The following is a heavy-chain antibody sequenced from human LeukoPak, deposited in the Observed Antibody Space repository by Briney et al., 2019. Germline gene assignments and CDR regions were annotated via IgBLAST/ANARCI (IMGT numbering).Heavy chain of an antibody. CDR3: ARDLFYVSGSHPPTKGFDP. D-gene: IGHD3-10*01. V-gene: IGHV4-4*07. J-gene: IGHJ5*02. CDR1: GGSFSGYY. CDR2: IYSSGNT. Sequence: SETLSLTCAVYGGSFSGYYWSWIRQPAGKGLEWIGRIYSSGNTDYNPSLKSRVSMSLDTSKNQFSLKLTSVSAADTAMYYCARDLFYVSGSHPPTKGFDPWGQGTLVTVSS.